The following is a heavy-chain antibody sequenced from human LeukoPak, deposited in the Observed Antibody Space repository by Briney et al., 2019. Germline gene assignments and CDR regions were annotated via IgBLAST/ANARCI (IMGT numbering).Heavy chain of an antibody. CDR2: IWYDGNNK. D-gene: IGHD2-2*01. J-gene: IGHJ4*02. CDR3: SRGSSSVTLPGD. Sequence: GGSLRLSCAASGCTFSTYAMHWVRQAPGKGLEWVAVIWYDGNNKYYADSVKGRFTISRDNSKNTLYLQMNSLRVEDTAVYYCSRGSSSVTLPGDWGQGTLVTVSS. V-gene: IGHV3-33*01. CDR1: GCTFSTYA.